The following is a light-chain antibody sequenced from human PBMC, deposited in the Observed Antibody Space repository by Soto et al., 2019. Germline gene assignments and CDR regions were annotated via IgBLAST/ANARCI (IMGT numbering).Light chain of an antibody. J-gene: IGLJ3*02. CDR2: DVT. Sequence: QSALTQPASVSGSPGQSITISCTGTSSDVGYYNYVSWYQQHPGKAPKLVIYDVTYRPSGVSNRFSGSKSGTTASLTISGLQAEDEAHYYCSSYTTSSTWVFGGGTMLTVL. CDR1: SSDVGYYNY. CDR3: SSYTTSSTWV. V-gene: IGLV2-14*03.